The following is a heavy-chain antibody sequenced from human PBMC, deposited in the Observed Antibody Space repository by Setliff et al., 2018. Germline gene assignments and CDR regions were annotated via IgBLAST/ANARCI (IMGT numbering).Heavy chain of an antibody. V-gene: IGHV1-18*01. D-gene: IGHD1-26*01. CDR2: ISAYNINT. CDR1: GYSFGNYG. J-gene: IGHJ6*02. CDR3: ARDHKWELLGYKSGMDV. Sequence: ASVKVSCKASGYSFGNYGMSWVRQAPGQGLEWMGWISAYNINTNYAKKFQGRVTMTTDTSANIAYMELRSLRSDDTAVYFCARDHKWELLGYKSGMDVWGQGTTVTVSS.